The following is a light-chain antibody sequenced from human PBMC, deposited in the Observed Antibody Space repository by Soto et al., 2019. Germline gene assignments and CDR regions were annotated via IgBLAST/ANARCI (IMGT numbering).Light chain of an antibody. CDR3: TSYAGSNIWV. J-gene: IGLJ3*02. V-gene: IGLV2-8*01. CDR2: EVS. CDR1: SSYVGAYKY. Sequence: QSALTQPPSASGSPGQSVTISCTGTSSYVGAYKYVSWYQQYPGKAPKLIIYEVSKPPPGVPDRFSSSKSGNTASLTVSGLQAEDEADYYCTSYAGSNIWVFGGGTKLTVL.